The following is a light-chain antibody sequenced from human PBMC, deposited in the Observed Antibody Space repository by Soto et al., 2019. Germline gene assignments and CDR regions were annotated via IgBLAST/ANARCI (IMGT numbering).Light chain of an antibody. CDR1: STDFVSYNR. CDR3: QSYDSSLSGSV. V-gene: IGLV2-18*02. J-gene: IGLJ1*01. CDR2: EAS. Sequence: QSALTQPPSVSGSPGQSVTISCTGTSTDFVSYNRVSWYQQPPGTAPKLIIYEASNRPSGVPDRFSGSKSGNTASLTISGLQAEDEADYYCQSYDSSLSGSVFGSGTKLTVL.